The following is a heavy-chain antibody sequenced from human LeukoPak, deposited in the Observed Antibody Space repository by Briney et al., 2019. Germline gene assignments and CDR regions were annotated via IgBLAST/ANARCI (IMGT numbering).Heavy chain of an antibody. CDR3: AGAY. J-gene: IGHJ4*02. CDR2: ISSSGTSI. CDR1: GFSFSSFE. Sequence: GGPLRLSCAASGFSFSSFEMNWVRQAPGKGLEWVSYISSSGTSIYYADSVKGRFTISRDNAKNSLFLQMNSLRAEDTAIYYCAGAYWGQGTLVTVSS. V-gene: IGHV3-48*03.